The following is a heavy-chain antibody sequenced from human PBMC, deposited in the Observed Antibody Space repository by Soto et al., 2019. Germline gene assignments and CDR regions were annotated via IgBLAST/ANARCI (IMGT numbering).Heavy chain of an antibody. CDR2: IYSGGST. J-gene: IGHJ4*02. D-gene: IGHD6-19*01. CDR1: GFTVSSNY. CDR3: AKGPGYSSGWYEVY. Sequence: IQPGGSLRLSCAASGFTVSSNYMSWVRQAPGKGLEWVSVIYSGGSTYYADSVKGRFTISRDSSKNTLYLQMNSLRAEDTAVYYCAKGPGYSSGWYEVYWGQGTLVTVSS. V-gene: IGHV3-53*01.